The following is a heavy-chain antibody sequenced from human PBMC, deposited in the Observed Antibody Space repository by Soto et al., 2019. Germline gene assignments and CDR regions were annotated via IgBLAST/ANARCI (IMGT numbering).Heavy chain of an antibody. V-gene: IGHV4-30-2*01. CDR1: GGSISSGGYS. CDR3: ARVPDR. Sequence: PLETLSLTRAVSGGSISSGGYSWSWIRQPPGKGLEWIGYIYHSGSTYYNPSLKSRVTISVDRSKNQFSLKLSSVTAADTAVYYCARVPDRWGQGTLVTSPQ. D-gene: IGHD2-2*01. J-gene: IGHJ5*02. CDR2: IYHSGST.